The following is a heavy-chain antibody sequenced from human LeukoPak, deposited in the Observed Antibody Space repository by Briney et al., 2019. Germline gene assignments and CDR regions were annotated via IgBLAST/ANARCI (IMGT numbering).Heavy chain of an antibody. CDR3: ARHAGRSAATHNYYMDV. CDR2: IYTSGST. V-gene: IGHV4-4*07. Sequence: SETLSLTCTVSGGSISSYYWSWIRQPAGKGLEWIGRIYTSGSTNYNPSLKSRVTISVDTSKNQFSLKLSSVTAADTAVYYCARHAGRSAATHNYYMDVWGKGTTVTVSS. J-gene: IGHJ6*03. CDR1: GGSISSYY. D-gene: IGHD2-15*01.